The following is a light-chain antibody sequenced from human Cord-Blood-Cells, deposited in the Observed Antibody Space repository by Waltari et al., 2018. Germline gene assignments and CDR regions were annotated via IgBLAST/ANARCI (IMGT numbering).Light chain of an antibody. J-gene: IGLJ3*02. CDR1: SRAVGSYTL. V-gene: IGLV2-23*01. CDR2: EGS. Sequence: QSALTQPASVSGSPGQSITISCTGTSRAVGSYTLVSWYQQHPGKAPKLMIYEGSKRPSGVSNRFSGSKSGYTASLTISGLQAEDEADYYCCSYAGSSRVFGGGTKLTVL. CDR3: CSYAGSSRV.